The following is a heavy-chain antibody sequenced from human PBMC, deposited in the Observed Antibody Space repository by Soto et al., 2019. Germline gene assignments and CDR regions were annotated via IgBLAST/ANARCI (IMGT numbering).Heavy chain of an antibody. Sequence: SETLSLTCTVSGGSISSSSYYWGWIRQPPGKGLEWIGSIYYSGSTYYNPSLKSRVTISVDTSKNQFSLKLSSVTAADTAVYYFARLKIVVVPAAIYNWFDPWGQGTLVTVSS. CDR1: GGSISSSSYY. J-gene: IGHJ5*02. D-gene: IGHD2-2*01. CDR3: ARLKIVVVPAAIYNWFDP. CDR2: IYYSGST. V-gene: IGHV4-39*01.